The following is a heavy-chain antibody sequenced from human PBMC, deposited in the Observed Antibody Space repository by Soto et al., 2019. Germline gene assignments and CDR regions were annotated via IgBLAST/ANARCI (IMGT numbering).Heavy chain of an antibody. Sequence: GGSLRLSCAASGFTFSNAWMSWVRQAPGKGLDWVGRIKSKTDGGTTDYAAPVKGRFTISRDDSKNTLYLQMNSLKTEDTAVYYCTTVGCSSTSCYSYYFDYWGQGTLVTVSS. CDR2: IKSKTDGGTT. CDR1: GFTFSNAW. V-gene: IGHV3-15*01. J-gene: IGHJ4*02. CDR3: TTVGCSSTSCYSYYFDY. D-gene: IGHD2-2*02.